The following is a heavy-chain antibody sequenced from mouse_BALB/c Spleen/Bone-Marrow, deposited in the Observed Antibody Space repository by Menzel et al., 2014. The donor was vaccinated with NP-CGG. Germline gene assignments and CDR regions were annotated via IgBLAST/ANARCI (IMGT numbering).Heavy chain of an antibody. CDR2: IWAGGST. D-gene: IGHD1-1*01. Sequence: VKLMESGPGLVAPSQSLSISCTVSGFSLISYGVHWVRQPPGQGLEWLGAIWAGGSTNYNSALMSRLTIRKDNSKSQVFLKMNSLQTDDTAMYYCAREGRGFYGSSGAAMDYWGQGTKVTVSS. CDR3: AREGRGFYGSSGAAMDY. J-gene: IGHJ4*01. CDR1: GFSLISYG. V-gene: IGHV2-9*02.